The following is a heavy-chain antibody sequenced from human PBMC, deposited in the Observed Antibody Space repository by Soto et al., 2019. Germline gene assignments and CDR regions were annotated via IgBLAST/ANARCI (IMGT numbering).Heavy chain of an antibody. CDR2: IGSIGGST. CDR3: VKDESINWYSGHFRH. D-gene: IGHD6-13*01. Sequence: GGSLRLSCSASGFTFSSYAMHWVRQAPGKGLEYVSAIGSIGGSTYYADSVKGRFTISRDNSKNTLHLQMNSLSAEDTAFYYCVKDESINWYSGHFRHWGQGTLVTVSS. J-gene: IGHJ1*01. V-gene: IGHV3-64*04. CDR1: GFTFSSYA.